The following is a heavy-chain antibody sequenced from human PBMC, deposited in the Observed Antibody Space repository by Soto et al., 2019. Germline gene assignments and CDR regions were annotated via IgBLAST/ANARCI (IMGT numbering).Heavy chain of an antibody. D-gene: IGHD3-22*01. Sequence: SETLSLTCAVSGYSISSGYYWGWIRQPPGKGLEWIGSIYHSGSTYYNPSLKSRVTISVDTSKNQFSLKLSSVTAADTAVYYCARDPHPNYYYDSSGSDAPLYYYYGMDVWGQGTTVTVSS. CDR2: IYHSGST. J-gene: IGHJ6*02. CDR1: GYSISSGYY. CDR3: ARDPHPNYYYDSSGSDAPLYYYYGMDV. V-gene: IGHV4-38-2*02.